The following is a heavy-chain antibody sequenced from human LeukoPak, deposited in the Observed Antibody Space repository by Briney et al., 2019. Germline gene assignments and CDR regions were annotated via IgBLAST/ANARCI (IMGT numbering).Heavy chain of an antibody. CDR2: IKQDGSEK. V-gene: IGHV3-7*01. D-gene: IGHD1-26*01. J-gene: IGHJ1*01. CDR3: ARDQGTRGARASFQH. CDR1: GFSFSSYW. Sequence: PGGSLRLSCVASGFSFSSYWMSWVRQAPGKGLEGLEWVANIKQDGSEKYYVGSVKGRFTISRDNAKNSLFLQMNSLRAEDTAVYYCARDQGTRGARASFQHWGQGTLVTVSS.